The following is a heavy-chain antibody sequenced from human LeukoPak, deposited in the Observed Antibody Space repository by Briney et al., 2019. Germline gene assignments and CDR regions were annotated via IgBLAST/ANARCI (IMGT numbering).Heavy chain of an antibody. CDR2: IYYSGST. D-gene: IGHD3-10*01. CDR1: GGSISSYY. V-gene: IGHV4-59*08. CDR3: ARLLGGSGTSYHFDN. Sequence: PSETLSLTCTVSGGSISSYYWSWIRQPPGKGLEWLGYIYYSGSTNYNPSLKSRITISVDTSKNQFSLKLTSVTAADTAVFYCARLLGGSGTSYHFDNWGHGTLVTVSS. J-gene: IGHJ4*01.